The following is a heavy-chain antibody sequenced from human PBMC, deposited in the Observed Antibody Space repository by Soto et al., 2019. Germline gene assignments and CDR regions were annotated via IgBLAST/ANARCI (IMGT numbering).Heavy chain of an antibody. J-gene: IGHJ5*02. D-gene: IGHD2-21*01. V-gene: IGHV4-39*01. Sequence: QLQLLESGPGLVKASETLSLTCSVSGGSISTSRSYWAWIRQPPGKGSEWLANIFYSWSTFYNPSLASPVSVSVDTSKNEFSLKLRSVTAADTAVYYCARQPTTGDTDLWFDPWGQGTLVTVSS. CDR3: ARQPTTGDTDLWFDP. CDR1: GGSISTSRSY. CDR2: IFYSWST.